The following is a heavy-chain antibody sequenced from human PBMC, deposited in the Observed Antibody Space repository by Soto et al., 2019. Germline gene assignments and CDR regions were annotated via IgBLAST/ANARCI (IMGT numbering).Heavy chain of an antibody. D-gene: IGHD2-8*01. CDR2: ARNKAHSYTT. J-gene: IGHJ4*02. CDR1: GFTVSDHL. CDR3: ARLMGTSFDL. V-gene: IGHV3-72*01. Sequence: EVQLVESGGGLVQPRGSLRLSCVASGFTVSDHLMYWVRQAPGSGLEWVGRARNKAHSYTTAYAASVKGRFTISRDDSKNSLSLQMNSLKTEDTAVYFCARLMGTSFDLWGQGTLVTVSS.